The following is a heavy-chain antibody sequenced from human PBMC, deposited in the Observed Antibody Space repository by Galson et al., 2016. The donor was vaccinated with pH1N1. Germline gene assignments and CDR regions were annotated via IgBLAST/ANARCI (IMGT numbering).Heavy chain of an antibody. CDR2: INPVFGTT. Sequence: SVKVSCKASGATFNSYGIHWVRQAPGKGLEWMGDINPVFGTTNYEQRFQDRVTITAHDMELSGLRSEDTAIYYCATFSSSSSWRSLDVWGQGTTVTVSS. J-gene: IGHJ3*01. V-gene: IGHV1-69*13. CDR1: GATFNSYG. CDR3: ATFSSSSSWRSLDV. D-gene: IGHD6-6*01.